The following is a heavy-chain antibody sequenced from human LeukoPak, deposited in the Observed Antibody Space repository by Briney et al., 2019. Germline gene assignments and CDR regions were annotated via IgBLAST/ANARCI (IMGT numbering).Heavy chain of an antibody. V-gene: IGHV1-69*06. Sequence: GASVKVSCQASGGTFSSYAISWVRQAPGQGLEWMGGIIPIFGTANYAQKFQGRVTITADKSTSTAYMELSSLRSEDTAVYYCARDFGGNSGYFDYWGQGTLVTVSS. J-gene: IGHJ4*02. CDR3: ARDFGGNSGYFDY. CDR1: GGTFSSYA. CDR2: IIPIFGTA. D-gene: IGHD4-23*01.